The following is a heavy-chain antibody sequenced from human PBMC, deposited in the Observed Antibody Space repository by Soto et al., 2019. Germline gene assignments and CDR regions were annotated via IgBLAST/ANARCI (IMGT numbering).Heavy chain of an antibody. CDR3: ARRLRLGELSLEHFDS. CDR2: IYYSGST. D-gene: IGHD3-16*02. Sequence: SETLSLTCTVSGGSISSSSYYWGWIRQPPGKGLEWIGSIYYSGSTYYNPSLKSRVTISVDTSKNQFSLKLSSVTAADTAVYYCARRLRLGELSLEHFDSWGQGTLVTVSS. V-gene: IGHV4-39*01. J-gene: IGHJ4*02. CDR1: GGSISSSSYY.